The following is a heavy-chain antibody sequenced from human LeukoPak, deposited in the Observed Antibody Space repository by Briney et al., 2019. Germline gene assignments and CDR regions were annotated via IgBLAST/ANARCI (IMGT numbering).Heavy chain of an antibody. CDR2: IYPRTGGT. Sequence: ASVKVSCKTSGYTFTAYHMHWVRQAPGQGLEFMGWIYPRTGGTILAEKFQGRVTMTRDTSITTAYMELSGLNFDDTAVYYCVRENWYYDHWGQGTLVTVSS. J-gene: IGHJ4*02. V-gene: IGHV1-2*02. D-gene: IGHD3-16*01. CDR1: GYTFTAYH. CDR3: VRENWYYDH.